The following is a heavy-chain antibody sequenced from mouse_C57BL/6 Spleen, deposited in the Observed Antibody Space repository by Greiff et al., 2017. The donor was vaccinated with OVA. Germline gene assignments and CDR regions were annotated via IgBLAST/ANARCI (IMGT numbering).Heavy chain of an antibody. Sequence: QVQLQQPGAELVKPGASVKLSCKASGYTFTSYWMQWVKQRPGQGLEWIGEIDPSDSYTNYNQKFKGKATLTVDTSSSTAYMQLSSRTSEDSAVYYCARTGSSLYWYFDVWGTGTTVTVSS. D-gene: IGHD1-1*01. CDR2: IDPSDSYT. J-gene: IGHJ1*03. CDR1: GYTFTSYW. V-gene: IGHV1-50*01. CDR3: ARTGSSLYWYFDV.